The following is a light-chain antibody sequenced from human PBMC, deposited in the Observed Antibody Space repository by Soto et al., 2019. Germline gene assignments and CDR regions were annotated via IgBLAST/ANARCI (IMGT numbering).Light chain of an antibody. V-gene: IGKV1-27*01. CDR2: AAS. Sequence: IQMTQSPTSLSASVGDRVTITCRASQDIRNFVAWYQQKPGKDPKLLIYAASTLQSGVPSRFSGSGSGTDFTLTINSLQPEDVATYSCQKYSSVPVFGPGTKVEIK. CDR1: QDIRNF. J-gene: IGKJ3*01. CDR3: QKYSSVPV.